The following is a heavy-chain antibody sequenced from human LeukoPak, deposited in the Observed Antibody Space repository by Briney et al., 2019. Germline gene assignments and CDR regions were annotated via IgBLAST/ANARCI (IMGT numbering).Heavy chain of an antibody. D-gene: IGHD7-27*01. CDR2: ISYDGSNK. Sequence: QPGRSLRLSCAASGFSLRSYVMHWVRQAPGKGLEWVALISYDGSNKYYADSVKGRFTISRDNSKNTLYLQMNTLRTEDTAVYYCASDKPNWGPVYMDVWGKGTTVTVSS. V-gene: IGHV3-30-3*01. CDR1: GFSLRSYV. J-gene: IGHJ6*03. CDR3: ASDKPNWGPVYMDV.